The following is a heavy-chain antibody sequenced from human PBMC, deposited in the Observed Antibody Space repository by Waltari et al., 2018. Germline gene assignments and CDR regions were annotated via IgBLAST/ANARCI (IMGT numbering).Heavy chain of an antibody. J-gene: IGHJ5*02. CDR2: IYHSGST. D-gene: IGHD3-16*01. Sequence: QVQLQESGPGLVKPSETLSLTCAVSGYSISSGYYWGWIRQPPGKGLEWIGSIYHSGSTYCNPSLKSRVTISVDTSKNQFSLKLSSVTAADTAVYYCARHPRLGGFDPWGQGTLVTVSS. CDR3: ARHPRLGGFDP. CDR1: GYSISSGYY. V-gene: IGHV4-38-2*01.